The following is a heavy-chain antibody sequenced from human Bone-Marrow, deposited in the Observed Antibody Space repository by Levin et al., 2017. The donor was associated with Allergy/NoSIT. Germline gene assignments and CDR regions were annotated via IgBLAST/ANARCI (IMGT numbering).Heavy chain of an antibody. V-gene: IGHV3-7*02. D-gene: IGHD7-27*01. CDR1: GFTIGSYW. CDR2: IKKDGSQT. CDR3: VSWGSY. Sequence: GGSLRLSCAASGFTIGSYWMSWVRQAPGKGLEWVAKIKKDGSQTFYGDSVKGRFTIPRDNAKNSLYLEMNSLRVADTAVYYCVSWGSYWGQGTLVTVSS. J-gene: IGHJ4*02.